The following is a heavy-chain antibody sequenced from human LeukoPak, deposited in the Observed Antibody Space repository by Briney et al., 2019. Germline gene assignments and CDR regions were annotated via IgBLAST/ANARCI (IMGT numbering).Heavy chain of an antibody. CDR3: AASPDYYDSSGYSYYFDY. CDR1: GFTFTSSA. D-gene: IGHD3-22*01. J-gene: IGHJ4*02. V-gene: IGHV1-58*01. Sequence: SVKVSCKASGFTFTSSAVQWVRQARGQRLEWVGWIVVGSGNTNYAQKFQERVTITRDMSTSTAYMELSSLRSEDTAVYYCAASPDYYDSSGYSYYFDYWGQGTLVTVSS. CDR2: IVVGSGNT.